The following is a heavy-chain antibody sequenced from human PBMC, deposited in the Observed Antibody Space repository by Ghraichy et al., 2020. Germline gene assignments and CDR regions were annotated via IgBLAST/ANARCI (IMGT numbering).Heavy chain of an antibody. CDR3: ARHDVTGYSAYLPLDY. CDR1: GGSIRSSSYY. J-gene: IGHJ4*02. CDR2: IYYSGTT. D-gene: IGHD3-22*01. V-gene: IGHV4-39*01. Sequence: SETLSLTCTVSGGSIRSSSYYWDWIRQSPGKGLEWIGAIYYSGTTYYNPSLKSRLTISVDTSKNQFSLRLTSVTAADTALYYCARHDVTGYSAYLPLDYWGRGTLVTVSS.